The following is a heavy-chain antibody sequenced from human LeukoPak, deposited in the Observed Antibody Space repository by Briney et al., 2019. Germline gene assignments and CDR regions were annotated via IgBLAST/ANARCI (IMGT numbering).Heavy chain of an antibody. J-gene: IGHJ4*02. V-gene: IGHV4-59*01. D-gene: IGHD3-3*01. Sequence: NPSETLSLTCTVSGASISSYYWSWIRQPPGKGLEWIGYIYYSGSTNYNPSLKSRVTISVDTSKNQFSLKLSSVTAADTAVYYCASISGYYRSPPIDYWGQGTLVTVSS. CDR1: GASISSYY. CDR2: IYYSGST. CDR3: ASISGYYRSPPIDY.